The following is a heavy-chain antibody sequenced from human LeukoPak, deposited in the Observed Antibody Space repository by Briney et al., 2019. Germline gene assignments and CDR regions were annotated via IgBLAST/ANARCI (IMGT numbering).Heavy chain of an antibody. CDR1: GFNLRNYW. CDR3: ARDRYDILTGYTPLGAIDI. D-gene: IGHD3-9*01. CDR2: INIDGSSI. Sequence: QTGGSLRLSCAASGFNLRNYWMHWVRHAPGKGLVWISRINIDGSSISYADSMKGRFTISRDNAKNTLYLQMNSLRAEDTAVYYCARDRYDILTGYTPLGAIDIWGQGTMVTVSS. J-gene: IGHJ3*02. V-gene: IGHV3-74*01.